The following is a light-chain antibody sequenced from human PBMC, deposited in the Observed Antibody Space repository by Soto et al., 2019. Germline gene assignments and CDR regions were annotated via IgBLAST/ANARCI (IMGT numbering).Light chain of an antibody. CDR2: AAS. CDR3: QKYNSARTWT. CDR1: QGISNY. V-gene: IGKV1-27*01. J-gene: IGKJ1*01. Sequence: IQMTLSPSSLSASVGDRVTITCRASQGISNYLAWYQQKPGKVPKLLIYAASTLQSGVPSRFSGSGSGTDFTLTISSLQPEDVATYYCQKYNSARTWTFGQGTKVDIK.